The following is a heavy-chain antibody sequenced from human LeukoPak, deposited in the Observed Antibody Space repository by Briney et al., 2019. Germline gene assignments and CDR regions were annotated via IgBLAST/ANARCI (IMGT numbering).Heavy chain of an antibody. J-gene: IGHJ6*02. CDR1: GYTFTSYY. CDR3: ARVPDDYGDYGLLMDV. CDR2: INPSGGST. D-gene: IGHD4-17*01. Sequence: ASVKVSCKASGYTFTSYYMHWVRQAPGQGLEWMGIINPSGGSTSYAQKFQGRDTMTRDTSTSTVYMELSSLRSEDTAVYYCARVPDDYGDYGLLMDVWGQGTTVTVSS. V-gene: IGHV1-46*01.